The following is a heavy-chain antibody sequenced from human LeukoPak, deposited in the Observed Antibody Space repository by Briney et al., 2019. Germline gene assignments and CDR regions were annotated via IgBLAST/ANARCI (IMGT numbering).Heavy chain of an antibody. Sequence: SETLSLTCTVSGGSISSSSYYWGWIRQPPGKGLEWIGSIYYSGSTNYNPSLKSRVTISVGTSKNQFSLKLSSVTAADTAVYYCARDRGNYYGSGSYYDWFDPWGQGTLVTVSS. J-gene: IGHJ5*02. D-gene: IGHD3-10*01. CDR2: IYYSGST. CDR1: GGSISSSSYY. V-gene: IGHV4-39*07. CDR3: ARDRGNYYGSGSYYDWFDP.